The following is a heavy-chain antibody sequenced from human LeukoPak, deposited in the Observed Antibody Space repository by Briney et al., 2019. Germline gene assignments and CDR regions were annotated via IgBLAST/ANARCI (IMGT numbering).Heavy chain of an antibody. CDR2: INHSGST. CDR1: GGSFSGYY. J-gene: IGHJ4*02. Sequence: SETLSLTCAVYGGSFSGYYWSWIRQPPGEGLEWIGEINHSGSTNYNPSLKSRVTISVDTSKNQFSLKLSSVTAADTAVYYCARLTRVLLWFGELLSNFDYWGQGTLVTVSS. V-gene: IGHV4-34*01. CDR3: ARLTRVLLWFGELLSNFDY. D-gene: IGHD3-10*01.